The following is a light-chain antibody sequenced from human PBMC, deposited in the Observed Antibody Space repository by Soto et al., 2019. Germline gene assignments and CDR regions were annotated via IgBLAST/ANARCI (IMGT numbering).Light chain of an antibody. J-gene: IGLJ1*01. CDR3: SSYAGSSNV. CDR1: SSDVGGYNY. Sequence: QSALTQPPSASGSPGQSVAISCTGTSSDVGGYNYVSWYQQHPGKAPQLMIYEVNKRPSGVPDRFSGSKSGNTASLTVSGLQAEAEADYYCSSYAGSSNVFGTGTKLTVL. V-gene: IGLV2-8*01. CDR2: EVN.